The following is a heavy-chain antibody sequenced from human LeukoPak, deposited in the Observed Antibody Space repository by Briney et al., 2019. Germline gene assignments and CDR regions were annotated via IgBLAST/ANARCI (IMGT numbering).Heavy chain of an antibody. V-gene: IGHV3-74*01. Sequence: GGSLRLSCAASGFTFSSYWMHWVRQAPGKGLVWVSRINSDGSSTSYADSVKGRFTISRDNAKNTLYLQMNSLRAEDTAVYYCARGLRYCIDGVCQNWFDPWGQGTLVTVPS. D-gene: IGHD2-8*01. CDR3: ARGLRYCIDGVCQNWFDP. J-gene: IGHJ5*02. CDR1: GFTFSSYW. CDR2: INSDGSST.